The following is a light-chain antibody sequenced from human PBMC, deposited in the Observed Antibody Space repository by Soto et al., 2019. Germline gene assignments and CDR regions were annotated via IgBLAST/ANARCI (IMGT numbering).Light chain of an antibody. CDR1: QEISRW. Sequence: DIQMTQSPSTLSASVGDRVTITCRASQEISRWLAWYQQKPGTAPKLLICKASSLESGVPSRFSGSGSGTEFTLTISSLQPDDFATYYCQQYNSYPYTFGQGTKLEIK. V-gene: IGKV1-5*03. CDR3: QQYNSYPYT. J-gene: IGKJ2*01. CDR2: KAS.